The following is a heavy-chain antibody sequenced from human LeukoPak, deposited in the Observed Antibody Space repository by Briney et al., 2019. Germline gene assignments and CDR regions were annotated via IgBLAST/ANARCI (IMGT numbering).Heavy chain of an antibody. Sequence: PGGSLRLSWAASGSTLTTYAMHWVRQAPGKGLEYVSAISSNGGSTYYANSVKGRFTISRDNSKNTLYLQMGSLRAEDMAVYYCAGGGPYYYDSSGSYYWGQGTLVTVCS. CDR1: GSTLTTYA. CDR3: AGGGPYYYDSSGSYY. V-gene: IGHV3-64*01. D-gene: IGHD3-22*01. J-gene: IGHJ4*02. CDR2: ISSNGGST.